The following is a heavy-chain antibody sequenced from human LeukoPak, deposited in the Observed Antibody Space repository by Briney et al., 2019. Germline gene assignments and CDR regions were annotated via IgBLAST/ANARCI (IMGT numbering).Heavy chain of an antibody. J-gene: IGHJ4*02. CDR3: ARGAGAGYNLQPFDY. D-gene: IGHD5-24*01. CDR1: GGSFSGYY. Sequence: SETLSLTCAVYGGSFSGYYWSWIRQPPGKGLEWIGEINHSGSTNYNPSLKSRVTISVDTSKNQFSLKLSSVTAADTAVYYCARGAGAGYNLQPFDYWGQGTLVTVSS. V-gene: IGHV4-34*01. CDR2: INHSGST.